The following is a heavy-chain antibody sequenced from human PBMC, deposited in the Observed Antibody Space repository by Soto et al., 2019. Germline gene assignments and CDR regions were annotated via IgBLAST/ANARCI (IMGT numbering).Heavy chain of an antibody. Sequence: PSETLSLTCTVSVGSISSYYWSWIRQPPGKGLEWIGYIYYSGSTNYNPSLKSRVTISVDTSKNQFSLKLSSVTAADTAVYYCARSLGSRILYFDYWGQGTLVTVSS. CDR3: ARSLGSRILYFDY. V-gene: IGHV4-59*01. D-gene: IGHD6-13*01. CDR1: VGSISSYY. J-gene: IGHJ4*02. CDR2: IYYSGST.